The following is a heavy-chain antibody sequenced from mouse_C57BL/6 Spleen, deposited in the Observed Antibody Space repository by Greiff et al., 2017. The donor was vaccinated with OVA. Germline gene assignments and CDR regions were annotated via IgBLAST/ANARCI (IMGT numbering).Heavy chain of an antibody. CDR3: ARRGGYYQAFDY. CDR2: INPNNGGT. CDR1: GYTFTDYY. J-gene: IGHJ2*01. Sequence: EVQLQQSGPELVKPGASVKISCKASGYTFTDYYMNWVKQSHGKSLEWIGDINPNNGGTSYNQKFKGKATLTVDKSSSTAYMELRSLTSEDSAVYYCARRGGYYQAFDYWGQGTTLTVSS. D-gene: IGHD2-3*01. V-gene: IGHV1-26*01.